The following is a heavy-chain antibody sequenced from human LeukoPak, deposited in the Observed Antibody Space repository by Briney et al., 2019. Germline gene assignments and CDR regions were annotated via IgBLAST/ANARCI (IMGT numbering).Heavy chain of an antibody. CDR1: GGSISSYY. Sequence: SETLSLTCTVSGGSISSYYWSWIRQPPGKGLEWIGYIYYSGSTNYNPSLKSRVTISVDTSKNQFSLKLSSVTAADTAVYYCARVNRIVVVVAATRQEYSWFDPWGQGTLVTVSS. J-gene: IGHJ5*02. D-gene: IGHD2-15*01. CDR2: IYYSGST. CDR3: ARVNRIVVVVAATRQEYSWFDP. V-gene: IGHV4-59*01.